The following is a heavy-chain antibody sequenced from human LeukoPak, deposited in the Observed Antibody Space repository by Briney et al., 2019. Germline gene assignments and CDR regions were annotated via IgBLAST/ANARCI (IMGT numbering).Heavy chain of an antibody. D-gene: IGHD5-18*01. J-gene: IGHJ6*02. CDR2: LYQSGST. V-gene: IGHV4-30-2*01. Sequence: SETLSLTCADSGGSISSGGNSWSWIRQPPGRGLEWIGYLYQSGSTHYNPSLKSRVTISVDRSKNQFSLNLTSVTAADTAVYYCARGTGGYSYADYGLDVWGQGTSATVSS. CDR3: ARGTGGYSYADYGLDV. CDR1: GGSISSGGNS.